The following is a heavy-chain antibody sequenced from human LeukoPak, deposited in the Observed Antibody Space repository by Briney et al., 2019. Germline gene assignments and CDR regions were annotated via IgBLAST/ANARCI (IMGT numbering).Heavy chain of an antibody. Sequence: ASVKVSCKASGYTFTSYGINWVRQAPGQGLEWMGWLSVYNGITNYAQILQGRVTMTADRSTSTAYMELRSLRSDDTAVYYCARGPPVFTVSRGDYWGQGALVTVSS. J-gene: IGHJ4*02. D-gene: IGHD4-17*01. CDR3: ARGPPVFTVSRGDY. CDR2: LSVYNGIT. V-gene: IGHV1-18*01. CDR1: GYTFTSYG.